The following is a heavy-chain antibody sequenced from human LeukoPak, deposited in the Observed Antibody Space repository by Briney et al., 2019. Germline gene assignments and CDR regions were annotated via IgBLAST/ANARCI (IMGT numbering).Heavy chain of an antibody. J-gene: IGHJ4*02. Sequence: PGGSLRLSCAASGFTFSSYEMNWVRQAPGKGLEWLSYISSSGSTIYYADSVKGRFTVSRDNAKNSLYLQMNSLRAEDTAVYYCARDGVGADGIDYWGQGILVTVSS. CDR2: ISSSGSTI. D-gene: IGHD1-26*01. CDR3: ARDGVGADGIDY. V-gene: IGHV3-48*03. CDR1: GFTFSSYE.